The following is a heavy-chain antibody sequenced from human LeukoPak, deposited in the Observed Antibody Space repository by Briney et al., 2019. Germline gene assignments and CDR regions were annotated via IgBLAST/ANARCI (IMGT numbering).Heavy chain of an antibody. CDR3: ARESGSYSNAFDI. CDR2: IYYSGST. Sequence: SETLSLTCTVSGGSISSYHWSWIRQPPGKGLEWIGYIYYSGSTNYNPSLKSRVTISVDTSKNQFSLKLSSVTAADTAVYYCARESGSYSNAFDIWGQGTMVTVSS. V-gene: IGHV4-59*01. CDR1: GGSISSYH. J-gene: IGHJ3*02. D-gene: IGHD1-26*01.